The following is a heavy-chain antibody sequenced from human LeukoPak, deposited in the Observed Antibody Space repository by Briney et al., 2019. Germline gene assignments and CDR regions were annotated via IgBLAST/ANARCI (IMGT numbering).Heavy chain of an antibody. CDR2: ISSSSSYI. CDR1: GFTFSSYS. D-gene: IGHD2-2*02. Sequence: PGGSLRLSCAASGFTFSSYSMNWVRQAPGKGLEWVSSISSSSSYIYYADSVKGRFTISRDNAKNTLYLQMNSLRAEDTAVYYCARVGCSSTSCYIYYYYYMDVWGKGTTVTVSS. V-gene: IGHV3-21*01. CDR3: ARVGCSSTSCYIYYYYYMDV. J-gene: IGHJ6*03.